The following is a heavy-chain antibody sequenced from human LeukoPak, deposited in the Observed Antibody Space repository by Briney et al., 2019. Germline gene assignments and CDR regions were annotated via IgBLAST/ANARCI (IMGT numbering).Heavy chain of an antibody. D-gene: IGHD5-24*01. CDR3: ARVCRDGYNGYYYYYYYMDV. CDR2: ISWDGGST. Sequence: PGGSLRLSCAASGFTFDDYAMHWVRQAPGKGLEWVSLISWDGGSTYYADSVKGRFTISRDNAKNSLFLQMNSLRAEDTAVYYCARVCRDGYNGYYYYYYYMDVWGKGTTVTVSS. V-gene: IGHV3-43D*03. J-gene: IGHJ6*03. CDR1: GFTFDDYA.